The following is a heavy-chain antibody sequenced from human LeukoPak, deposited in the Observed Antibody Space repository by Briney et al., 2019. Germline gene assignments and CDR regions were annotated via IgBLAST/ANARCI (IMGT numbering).Heavy chain of an antibody. CDR3: ARVSRFSNNWLDP. Sequence: GGSLRLSCAASGFTFSSYEMNWVRQAPGKGLEWVSYISSSGSTIYYADSVKGRFTISRDNAKNSLYLEMNGLRAEDTAVYFCARVSRFSNNWLDPWGQGTLVTVSS. CDR1: GFTFSSYE. CDR2: ISSSGSTI. D-gene: IGHD3-10*01. J-gene: IGHJ5*02. V-gene: IGHV3-48*03.